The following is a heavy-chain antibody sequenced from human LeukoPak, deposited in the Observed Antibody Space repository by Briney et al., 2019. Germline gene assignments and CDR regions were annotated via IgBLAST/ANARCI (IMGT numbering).Heavy chain of an antibody. V-gene: IGHV1-2*02. J-gene: IGHJ5*02. CDR2: INPNSGGT. CDR3: ARDSGPGHYDFWSGYWATSTNWFDP. D-gene: IGHD3-3*01. CDR1: GYTFTGYY. Sequence: ASVKVSCKASGYTFTGYYMQWVRQAPGQGLEWMGWINPNSGGTNYAQKFQGRVTMTRDTSISTAYMELSRLRSDDTAVYYCARDSGPGHYDFWSGYWATSTNWFDPWGQGTLVTVSS.